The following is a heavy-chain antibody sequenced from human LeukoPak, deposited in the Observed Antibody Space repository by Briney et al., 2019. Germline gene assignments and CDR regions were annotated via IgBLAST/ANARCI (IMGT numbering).Heavy chain of an antibody. CDR3: ATLYYYGSGSQRAFDI. CDR2: IKQDGSKK. Sequence: GGSPRLSCVASGFPFSSYWMTWVRQAPGKGLEWVANIKQDGSKKSYVDSVKGRFTISRDNAKNSLYLQMNSLRAEDTAVYYCATLYYYGSGSQRAFDIWGQGTMVTVSS. D-gene: IGHD3-10*01. J-gene: IGHJ3*02. CDR1: GFPFSSYW. V-gene: IGHV3-7*01.